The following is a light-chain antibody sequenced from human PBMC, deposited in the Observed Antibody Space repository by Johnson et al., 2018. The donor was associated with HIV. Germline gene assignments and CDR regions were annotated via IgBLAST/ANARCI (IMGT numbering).Light chain of an antibody. J-gene: IGLJ1*01. Sequence: QSVLTQPPSVSAAPGQKVTISCSGSSSKIGNNYVSWYQQLPGTAPKLLIYDNNKRPSGIPDRFSGSKSGTSATLGINGLQTGDEADYYCGTCDSSLSAGVFGTGTKVTVL. CDR2: DNN. V-gene: IGLV1-51*01. CDR1: SSKIGNNY. CDR3: GTCDSSLSAGV.